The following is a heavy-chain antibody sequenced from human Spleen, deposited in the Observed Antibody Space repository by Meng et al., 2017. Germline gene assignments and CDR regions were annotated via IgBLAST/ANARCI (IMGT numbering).Heavy chain of an antibody. D-gene: IGHD3-9*01. CDR1: GFTFSSYG. J-gene: IGHJ4*02. V-gene: IGHV3-33*01. Sequence: GGSLRLSCAASGFTFSSYGMHWVRQAPGKGLEWVAVIWYDGSNKYYADSVKGRFTISRDNSKNTLYLQMNSLRAEDTAVYYCARGEYYDILTGYYRTPHDYWGQGTLVTVSS. CDR2: IWYDGSNK. CDR3: ARGEYYDILTGYYRTPHDY.